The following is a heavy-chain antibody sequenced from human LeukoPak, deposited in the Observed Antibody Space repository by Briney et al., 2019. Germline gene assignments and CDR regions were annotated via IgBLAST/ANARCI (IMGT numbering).Heavy chain of an antibody. D-gene: IGHD3-22*01. CDR2: ISSSSSYI. V-gene: IGHV3-21*01. CDR3: ARVSYYYDSSGAWAYFDY. Sequence: GGSLRLSCAASGFTFSSYSMNWVRQAPGKGLEWVSSISSSSSYIYYADSVKGRFTISRDNAKNSLYLQMNSLRAEDTAVYYCARVSYYYDSSGAWAYFDYWGQGTLVTVSS. J-gene: IGHJ4*02. CDR1: GFTFSSYS.